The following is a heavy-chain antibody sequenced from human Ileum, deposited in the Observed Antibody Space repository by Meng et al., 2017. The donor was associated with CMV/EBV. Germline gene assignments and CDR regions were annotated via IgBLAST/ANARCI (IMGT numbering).Heavy chain of an antibody. J-gene: IGHJ4*02. V-gene: IGHV4-4*07. CDR2: IYTSGTT. D-gene: IGHD3-10*01. Sequence: QGQLQESAPGLVKNSETLSLTCYVPGGSISNYYWSWIRQSAGKGLEWIAHIYTSGTTNYNPSLKSRVTMSVDTSRNQFSLKLTSVTAADTAVYYCARNYGSGNWNFFHYWGQGTLVTVSS. CDR1: GGSISNYY. CDR3: ARNYGSGNWNFFHY.